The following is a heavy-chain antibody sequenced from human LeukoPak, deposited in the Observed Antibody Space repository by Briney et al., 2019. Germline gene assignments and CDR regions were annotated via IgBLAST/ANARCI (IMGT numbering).Heavy chain of an antibody. CDR1: GGSINNYY. CDR2: ISDSGYT. J-gene: IGHJ4*02. CDR3: ARGEHTCDY. Sequence: SETLSLTCTVSGGSINNYYWNWIRQSAGKGLEWIGRISDSGYTNYNPSVQSRLSMSVDTSKNQFSLRLTSVTAADTAVYYCARGEHTCDYCGQGTLVSVSS. D-gene: IGHD1-26*01. V-gene: IGHV4-4*07.